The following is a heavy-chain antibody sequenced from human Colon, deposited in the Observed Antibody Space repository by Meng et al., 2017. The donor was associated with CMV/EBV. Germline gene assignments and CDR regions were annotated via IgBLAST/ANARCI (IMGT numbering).Heavy chain of an antibody. D-gene: IGHD3/OR15-3a*01. Sequence: VSCKTSSVTFTSYGFSWVRQAPGQGLEWMGWVSAYNGNTNYAQKFQDRVSMTTDTSTSTVYMELRSLTSDDTAVYYCARGTHYFDYWGQGTLVTVSS. J-gene: IGHJ4*02. CDR2: VSAYNGNT. CDR1: SVTFTSYG. CDR3: ARGTHYFDY. V-gene: IGHV1-18*01.